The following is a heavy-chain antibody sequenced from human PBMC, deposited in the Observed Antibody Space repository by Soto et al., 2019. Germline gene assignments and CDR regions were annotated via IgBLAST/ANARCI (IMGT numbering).Heavy chain of an antibody. Sequence: GFGATLVNPTQTLTLTCTFSGFSLSTSGVGVGWIRQPPGKALEWLALIYWDDDKRYSPSLKSRLTITKDTSKNQVVLTMTNMDPVDTATYYCAHSSALLWVGETYFDYWGQGTLVTVSS. D-gene: IGHD3-10*01. V-gene: IGHV2-5*02. CDR2: IYWDDDK. CDR1: GFSLSTSGVG. CDR3: AHSSALLWVGETYFDY. J-gene: IGHJ4*02.